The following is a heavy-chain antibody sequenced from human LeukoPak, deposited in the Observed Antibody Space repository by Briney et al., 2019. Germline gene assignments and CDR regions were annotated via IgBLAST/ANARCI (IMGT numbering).Heavy chain of an antibody. CDR3: ARHTIVVVPAAIGARWFDP. V-gene: IGHV4-39*01. CDR1: GGSISSSSYY. J-gene: IGHJ5*02. D-gene: IGHD2-2*02. Sequence: SETLSLTCTVSGGSISSSSYYWGWIRQPPGQGLEWIGSIYYSGSTYYNPSLKSRVTISVDTSKNQFSLKLSSVTAADTAVYYCARHTIVVVPAAIGARWFDPWGQGTLVTVSS. CDR2: IYYSGST.